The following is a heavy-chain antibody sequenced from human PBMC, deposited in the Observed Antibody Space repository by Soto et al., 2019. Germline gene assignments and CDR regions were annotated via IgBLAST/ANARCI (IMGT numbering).Heavy chain of an antibody. CDR3: ARDGGLRYFDWLLDLYHYGMDV. D-gene: IGHD3-9*01. V-gene: IGHV1-18*01. Sequence: ASVKVSCKASGYTFTSYGISWVRQAPGQGLEWMGWISAYNGNTNYAQKLQGRVTMTTDTSTSTAYMELRSLRSDDTAVYYCARDGGLRYFDWLLDLYHYGMDVWGQGTTVTVS. CDR1: GYTFTSYG. J-gene: IGHJ6*02. CDR2: ISAYNGNT.